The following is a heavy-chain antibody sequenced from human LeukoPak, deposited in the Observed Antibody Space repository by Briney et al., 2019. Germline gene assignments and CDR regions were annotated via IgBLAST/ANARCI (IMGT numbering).Heavy chain of an antibody. CDR1: GFTSRAAA. Sequence: GGSLTLSCAASGFTSRAAAITWARKVPGKGREWVAGISYDESKKYYGDSVKGRFTVSRDNSENTLYLQMNSLRAEDTAIYYCARDSPTFDIWGQGTMVTVSS. V-gene: IGHV3-30*03. CDR3: ARDSPTFDI. J-gene: IGHJ3*02. CDR2: ISYDESKK.